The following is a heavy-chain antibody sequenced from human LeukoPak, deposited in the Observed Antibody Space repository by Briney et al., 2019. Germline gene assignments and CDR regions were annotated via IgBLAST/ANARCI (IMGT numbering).Heavy chain of an antibody. CDR2: ISSSGRST. Sequence: GGSLRLSCAASGFTFTSYGMSWVRQAPGKGLEWVSTISSSGRSTYYADSVKGRFTISRDNSKNTLYLQMNSLRAEDTAVYYCAKTLEAAGSLDYWGQGTLVTVSS. V-gene: IGHV3-23*01. CDR1: GFTFTSYG. J-gene: IGHJ4*02. D-gene: IGHD6-13*01. CDR3: AKTLEAAGSLDY.